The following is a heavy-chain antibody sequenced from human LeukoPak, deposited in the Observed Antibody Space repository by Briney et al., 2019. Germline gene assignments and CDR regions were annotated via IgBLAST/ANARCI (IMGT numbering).Heavy chain of an antibody. J-gene: IGHJ4*02. CDR3: VKGPTTVTTAFDY. CDR2: IRPSGGAT. Sequence: GGSLRLSCAASGFTFSNHAMSWVRQSQGKGLEWVSSIRPSGGATYYADAVKGRFTISRDNSNNTLYLQMNSLRAEDTAVYYCVKGPTTVTTAFDYWGQGTLVSVSS. D-gene: IGHD4-17*01. CDR1: GFTFSNHA. V-gene: IGHV3-23*01.